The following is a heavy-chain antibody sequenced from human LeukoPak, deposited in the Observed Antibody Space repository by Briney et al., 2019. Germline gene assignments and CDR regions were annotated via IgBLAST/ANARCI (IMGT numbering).Heavy chain of an antibody. J-gene: IGHJ4*02. CDR3: ARGGYSSGYYKPLYYFDY. CDR1: VYTFTIYG. D-gene: IGHD3-22*01. CDR2: ISAYNGNT. Sequence: ASVTVSCTSSVYTFTIYGISWVRQAPGQGLEWMGWISAYNGNTNYAQKLQGRVTMTTDTSTSTAYMELRSLRSDDTAVYYCARGGYSSGYYKPLYYFDYWGQGTLVTVSS. V-gene: IGHV1-18*01.